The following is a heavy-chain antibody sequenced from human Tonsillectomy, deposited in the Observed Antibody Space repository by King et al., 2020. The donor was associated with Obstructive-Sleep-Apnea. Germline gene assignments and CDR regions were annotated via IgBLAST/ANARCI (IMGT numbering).Heavy chain of an antibody. D-gene: IGHD3-3*01. V-gene: IGHV3-7*03. CDR3: ARGPYYDFWSGLYYFDY. J-gene: IGHJ4*02. Sequence: VQLVESGGGLVQPGGSLRLSCAASGFTFSSYWMSWVRQAPGKGLEWVANIKQDGSEKYYVDSVKGRFTISRDNAKNSLYLQMNSRRAEDTAVYYCARGPYYDFWSGLYYFDYWGQGTLVTVSS. CDR1: GFTFSSYW. CDR2: IKQDGSEK.